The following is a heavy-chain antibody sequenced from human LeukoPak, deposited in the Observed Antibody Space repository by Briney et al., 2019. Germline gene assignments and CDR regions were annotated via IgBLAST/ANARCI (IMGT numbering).Heavy chain of an antibody. CDR3: ARDLGTPHDYGDYGEVDYYYGMDV. Sequence: SETLSLTCTVSGGSISSYYWSWIRQPPGKGLEWIGYIYYSGSTNYNPSLKSRVTISVDTSKNQFSLKLSSVTAADTAVYYCARDLGTPHDYGDYGEVDYYYGMDVWGQGTTVTVSS. V-gene: IGHV4-59*01. CDR2: IYYSGST. D-gene: IGHD4-17*01. J-gene: IGHJ6*02. CDR1: GGSISSYY.